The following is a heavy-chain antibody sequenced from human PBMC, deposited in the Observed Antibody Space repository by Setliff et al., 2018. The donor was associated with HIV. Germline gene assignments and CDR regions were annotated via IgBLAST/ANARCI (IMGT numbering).Heavy chain of an antibody. J-gene: IGHJ4*02. D-gene: IGHD3-16*01. CDR3: ARGFTFGGVILIPYYFDY. CDR1: GGSFSGYY. CDR2: INHSGSI. V-gene: IGHV4-34*01. Sequence: PSETLSLTCAVYGGSFSGYYWSWIRQSPGKGLEWIGEINHSGSINYNPSLKSRVTISVDTSKNQFSLRLSSVTDADTAVYDCARGFTFGGVILIPYYFDYWGQGTPVTVSS.